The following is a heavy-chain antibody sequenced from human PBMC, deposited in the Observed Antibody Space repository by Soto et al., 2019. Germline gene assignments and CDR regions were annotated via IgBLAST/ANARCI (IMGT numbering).Heavy chain of an antibody. CDR1: GYTFTGNS. Sequence: AASVKVSCKAYGYTFTGNSLHWVRQAPGQGLEWMGWIKPNSGGTNYAQNFQGRVTMTGDTSISTVYMELSRLKYDDTAVYYCATTLPSSSFSFLDHRGQATLFPVSP. V-gene: IGHV1-2*02. CDR3: ATTLPSSSFSFLDH. CDR2: IKPNSGGT. D-gene: IGHD6-6*01. J-gene: IGHJ4*02.